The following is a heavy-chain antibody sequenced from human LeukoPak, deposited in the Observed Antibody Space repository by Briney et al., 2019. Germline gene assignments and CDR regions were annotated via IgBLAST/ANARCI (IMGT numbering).Heavy chain of an antibody. Sequence: GGPLRLSCAASGFTFSSYAMSWVRQAPGKGLEWVSTVSGTGGNSYSADSVKGRFTISRDNSRNTLYLQMNSLRAEDTAVYYCAKGAVVTAVTQNFDYWGQGTLVTVSS. V-gene: IGHV3-23*01. CDR3: AKGAVVTAVTQNFDY. D-gene: IGHD2-21*02. J-gene: IGHJ4*02. CDR2: VSGTGGNS. CDR1: GFTFSSYA.